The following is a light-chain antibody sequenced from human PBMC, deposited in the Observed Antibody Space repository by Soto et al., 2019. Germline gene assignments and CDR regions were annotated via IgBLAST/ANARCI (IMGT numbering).Light chain of an antibody. V-gene: IGKV3-15*01. CDR2: GVS. J-gene: IGKJ2*01. Sequence: EIVMTQSPATLSLSPGERATLSCRASQSVNSKLAWFQQKPGQAPSLLIYGVSTRATGVPVRFSGSGSGTEFTLTVNSLQSEDFAVYYCQQYNNWPHTFGQGTKLEIK. CDR1: QSVNSK. CDR3: QQYNNWPHT.